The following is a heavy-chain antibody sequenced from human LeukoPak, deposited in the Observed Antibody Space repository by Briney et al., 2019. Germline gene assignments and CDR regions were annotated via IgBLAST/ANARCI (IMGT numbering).Heavy chain of an antibody. V-gene: IGHV4-38-2*01. D-gene: IGHD3-16*01. Sequence: PSETLSLTCAVFGFPISSGFSWAWIRQSPGKGLEWIASISYSATTYYKPSLESRLFISADTSNNQFSVRLTSVTAADTAVFYCARVGAIPGIDPWGQGILVIVSS. CDR3: ARVGAIPGIDP. CDR2: ISYSATT. CDR1: GFPISSGFS. J-gene: IGHJ5*02.